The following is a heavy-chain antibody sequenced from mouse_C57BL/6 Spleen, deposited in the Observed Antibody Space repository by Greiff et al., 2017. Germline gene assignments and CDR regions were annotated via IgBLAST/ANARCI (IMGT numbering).Heavy chain of an antibody. CDR1: GYTFTSYW. CDR3: ARCAQATHFDY. V-gene: IGHV1-50*01. J-gene: IGHJ2*01. CDR2: IDPSDSYT. D-gene: IGHD3-2*02. Sequence: QVQLQQPGAELVKPGASVKLSCKASGYTFTSYWMQWVKQRPGQGLEWIGEIDPSDSYTNYTQKFKGKATLTVDTSSSTAYMQLSSLTSEDSAVYYCARCAQATHFDYWGQGTTLTVSS.